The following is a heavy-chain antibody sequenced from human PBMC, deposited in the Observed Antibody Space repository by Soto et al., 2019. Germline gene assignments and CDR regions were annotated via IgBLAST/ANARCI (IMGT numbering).Heavy chain of an antibody. Sequence: SETLSLTCGVSGGSFSGYYWTWIRQAPGKGLEWIGEINHSGSTKYNSYPKSRVTISVETYKNQLSLTLYSVTAADTAVYYCARERQYYQVWSGYQNERPYGMDVWGQGTTVTVSS. D-gene: IGHD3-3*02. CDR2: INHSGST. V-gene: IGHV4-34*01. CDR3: ARERQYYQVWSGYQNERPYGMDV. CDR1: GGSFSGYY. J-gene: IGHJ6*02.